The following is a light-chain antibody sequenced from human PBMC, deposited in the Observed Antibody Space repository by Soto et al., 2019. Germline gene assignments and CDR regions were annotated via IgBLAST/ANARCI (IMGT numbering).Light chain of an antibody. CDR2: LDSGGRH. V-gene: IGLV4-69*01. CDR3: QTWGAGIQL. J-gene: IGLJ2*01. CDR1: SGHSSYA. Sequence: QLVLTQPPSASASLGASVNLTCTLSSGHSSYAIAWHQQQPTKGPRYLMRLDSGGRHTRGAGIPDRFSGSSSRAERYLTISSVQSEDAADYYCQTWGAGIQLFGGGTKLTVL.